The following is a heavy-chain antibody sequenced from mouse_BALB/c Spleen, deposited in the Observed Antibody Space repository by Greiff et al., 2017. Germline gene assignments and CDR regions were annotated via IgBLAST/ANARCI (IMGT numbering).Heavy chain of an antibody. V-gene: IGHV3-2*02. J-gene: IGHJ2*01. D-gene: IGHD2-3*01. CDR3: ARDDGYYVDY. Sequence: EVMLVESGPGLVKPSQSLSLTCTVTGYSITSDYAWNWIRQFPGNKLEWMGYISYSGSTSYNPSLKSRISITRDTSKNQFFLQLNSVTTEDTATYYCARDDGYYVDYWGQGTTLTVSS. CDR1: GYSITSDYA. CDR2: ISYSGST.